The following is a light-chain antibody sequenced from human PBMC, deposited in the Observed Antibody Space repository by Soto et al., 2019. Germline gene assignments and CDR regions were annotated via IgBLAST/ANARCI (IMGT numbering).Light chain of an antibody. V-gene: IGLV2-14*03. CDR3: TSWRTSTTMI. CDR1: SSDIGAYNF. J-gene: IGLJ2*01. CDR2: DVN. Sequence: QSVLTQPASVSGSPGQSITISCTGTSSDIGAYNFVSWYQQHPGKAPKLMLYDVNIRPSGVSNRFSGSKSCHTASLTISGLQAEDEADDSCTSWRTSTTMIFGGGSQLTFL.